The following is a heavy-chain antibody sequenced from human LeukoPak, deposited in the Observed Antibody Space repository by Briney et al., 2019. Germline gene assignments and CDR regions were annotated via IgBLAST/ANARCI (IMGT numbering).Heavy chain of an antibody. CDR1: GFTFNNYA. CDR3: ARDSFRSGWYYDY. Sequence: GGSLRLSCAASGFTFNNYALSWVRQAPGKGLEGVANIKQDGSEKYYVDSVKGRFTISRDNAKNSLYLQMNSLRAEDTAVYYCARDSFRSGWYYDYWGQGTLVTVSS. D-gene: IGHD6-19*01. V-gene: IGHV3-7*01. J-gene: IGHJ4*02. CDR2: IKQDGSEK.